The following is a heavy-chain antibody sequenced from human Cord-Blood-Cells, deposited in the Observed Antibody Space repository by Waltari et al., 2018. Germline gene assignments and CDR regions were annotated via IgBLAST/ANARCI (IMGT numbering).Heavy chain of an antibody. D-gene: IGHD3-3*01. J-gene: IGHJ4*02. Sequence: QVQLVQSGAEVKKPGASVKVSCKASGYTFTSYYMHWVRQAPGQGLEWMGIINPSGGITGYAQKCQGRVTMTRDTSTSTVYMELSSLRAGDTAVYYCAREESGGHDFWIGYEVDYWGQGTLVTVSS. V-gene: IGHV1-46*01. CDR3: AREESGGHDFWIGYEVDY. CDR1: GYTFTSYY. CDR2: INPSGGIT.